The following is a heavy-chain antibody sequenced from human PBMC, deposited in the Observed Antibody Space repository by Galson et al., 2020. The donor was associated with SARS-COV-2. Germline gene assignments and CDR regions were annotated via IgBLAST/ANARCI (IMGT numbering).Heavy chain of an antibody. Sequence: GESLKISCAASGFIFSDYAMHWVRQAPGKGLEYVSAISSNGGSTYNADSVKGRFTISRDDSKNTLFLQMGSLRAEDMAVYYCARGPSYDYWSGRYSYYYMDVWGTGTTVTVSS. CDR2: ISSNGGST. V-gene: IGHV3-64*02. D-gene: IGHD3-3*01. J-gene: IGHJ6*03. CDR3: ARGPSYDYWSGRYSYYYMDV. CDR1: GFIFSDYA.